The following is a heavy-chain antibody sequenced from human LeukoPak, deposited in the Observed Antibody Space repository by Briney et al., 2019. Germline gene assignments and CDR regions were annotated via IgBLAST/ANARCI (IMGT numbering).Heavy chain of an antibody. Sequence: GGSLRLSCTSSGFTFREFAVSWFRQAPGKGLEWIGFIRSSIYGGTPKAAASVKGRYIFSRDDSKGVAYLRMNSLKTDDTAVYYCSREWGNGNDLRPDSWGQGTLVTVSS. J-gene: IGHJ4*02. CDR1: GFTFREFA. CDR3: SREWGNGNDLRPDS. D-gene: IGHD1-1*01. V-gene: IGHV3-49*03. CDR2: IRSSIYGGTP.